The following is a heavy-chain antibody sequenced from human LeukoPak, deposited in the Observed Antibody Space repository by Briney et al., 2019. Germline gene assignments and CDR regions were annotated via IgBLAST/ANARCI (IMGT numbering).Heavy chain of an antibody. CDR3: AKNGAVVGPYYFFHGMDV. CDR1: GFTFDDYA. J-gene: IGHJ6*02. Sequence: PGGSLRLSCEASGFTFDDYAMHWVRQAPGKGLVWVSLINGDGASTKFADSVKGRFTISRDNTKNSLYLHMNSLTTDDSAIYYCAKNGAVVGPYYFFHGMDVWGQGTTVTVSS. V-gene: IGHV3-43*02. CDR2: INGDGAST. D-gene: IGHD1-1*01.